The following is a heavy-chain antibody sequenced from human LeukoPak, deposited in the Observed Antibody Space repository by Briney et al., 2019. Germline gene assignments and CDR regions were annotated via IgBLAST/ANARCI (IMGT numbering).Heavy chain of an antibody. V-gene: IGHV3-30-3*01. J-gene: IGHJ3*02. CDR1: GFTFSSYA. D-gene: IGHD1-1*01. CDR2: ISYDGSNK. CDR3: AREMTTSPYDAFDI. Sequence: GGSLRLSCAGSGFTFSSYAMHRVRQAPGKGLEWVAVISYDGSNKYYADSVKGRFTISRDNSKNTLYLQMNSLRAEDTAVYYCAREMTTSPYDAFDIWGQGTMVTVSS.